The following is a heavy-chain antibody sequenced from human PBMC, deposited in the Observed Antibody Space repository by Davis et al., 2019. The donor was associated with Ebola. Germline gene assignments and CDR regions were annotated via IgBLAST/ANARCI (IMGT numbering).Heavy chain of an antibody. Sequence: ASVQVSCKSSGYTFTSYGLVWVRQAPGLGLEWMGWISGFNTNTNFAQKFQGRATVSKDTSTNTAYMDLRSLTSDDTAIYYCARAPNYDVLTGTSSYYFDYWGQGTLVTVSS. D-gene: IGHD3-9*01. CDR3: ARAPNYDVLTGTSSYYFDY. J-gene: IGHJ4*02. V-gene: IGHV1-18*04. CDR1: GYTFTSYG. CDR2: ISGFNTNT.